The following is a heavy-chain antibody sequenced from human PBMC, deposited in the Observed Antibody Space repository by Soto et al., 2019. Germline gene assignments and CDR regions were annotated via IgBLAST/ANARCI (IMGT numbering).Heavy chain of an antibody. V-gene: IGHV3-33*01. CDR2: IWYDGSEI. Sequence: QVQLVESGGGVVQPGRSLRLSCAASGFTFSSYGMHWVRQAPGKGLEWVAVIWYDGSEIYYADSVKGRFTISRDNSKNKLHLQMNSLRAEDTAVYYCARGDGYNYVDYWGQGTLVTVSS. CDR3: ARGDGYNYVDY. D-gene: IGHD5-12*01. J-gene: IGHJ4*02. CDR1: GFTFSSYG.